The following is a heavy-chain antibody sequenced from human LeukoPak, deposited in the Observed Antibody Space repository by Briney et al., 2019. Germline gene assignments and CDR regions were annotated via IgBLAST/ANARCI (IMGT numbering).Heavy chain of an antibody. D-gene: IGHD3-3*01. J-gene: IGHJ5*02. Sequence: GGSLRLSCAASGFTFSSYSMNWVRQAPGKGLEWVSYISSSSSTIYYADSVKGRFTISRDNAKNSLYLQMNSLRDEDTAVYYCAREWSRPALLEWLPREGWFDPWGQGTLVTVSS. V-gene: IGHV3-48*02. CDR3: AREWSRPALLEWLPREGWFDP. CDR2: ISSSSSTI. CDR1: GFTFSSYS.